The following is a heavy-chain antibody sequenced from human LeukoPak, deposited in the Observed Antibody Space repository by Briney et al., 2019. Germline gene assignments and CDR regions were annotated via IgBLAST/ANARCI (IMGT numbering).Heavy chain of an antibody. D-gene: IGHD1-7*01. Sequence: YPSETLSLTCTVSGGSISSSSYYWGWIRQPPGKGLEWIGSIYYSGSTYYNPSLKSRFTISVDTSKNQFSLKLSSVTAADTAVYYCARGYWNYAGNDYWGQGTLVTVSS. CDR3: ARGYWNYAGNDY. J-gene: IGHJ4*02. V-gene: IGHV4-39*01. CDR2: IYYSGST. CDR1: GGSISSSSYY.